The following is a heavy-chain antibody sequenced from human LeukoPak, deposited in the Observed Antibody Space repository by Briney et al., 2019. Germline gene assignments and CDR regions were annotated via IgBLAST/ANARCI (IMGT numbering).Heavy chain of an antibody. CDR1: GGTFSSYA. CDR3: ARGDYCGHLAPFDY. J-gene: IGHJ4*02. D-gene: IGHD4-23*01. V-gene: IGHV1-69*06. Sequence: ASVKVSCKASGGTFSSYAISWVRQAPGQGLEWMGGIIPIFGTANYAQKFQGRVTITADKSTSTAYMELSSLRSEDTAVYYCARGDYCGHLAPFDYWGQGTLVTVSS. CDR2: IIPIFGTA.